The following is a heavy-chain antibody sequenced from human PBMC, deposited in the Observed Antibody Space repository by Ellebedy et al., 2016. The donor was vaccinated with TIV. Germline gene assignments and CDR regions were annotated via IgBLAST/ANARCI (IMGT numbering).Heavy chain of an antibody. J-gene: IGHJ4*02. V-gene: IGHV3-53*01. D-gene: IGHD4-17*01. CDR2: IYSGGST. CDR3: AKWVCDYGYYYGGCYFDY. Sequence: PGGSLRLSCASSGFTVSSNYMSWVRQAPGKGLEWVSVIYSGGSTYYADSVKGRFTISRDNSKNTLYLQMNSLRAEDTAVYYCAKWVCDYGYYYGGCYFDYWGQGTLVTVSS. CDR1: GFTVSSNY.